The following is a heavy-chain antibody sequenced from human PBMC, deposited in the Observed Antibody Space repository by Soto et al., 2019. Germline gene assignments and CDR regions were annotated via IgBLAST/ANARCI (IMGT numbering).Heavy chain of an antibody. D-gene: IGHD3-10*01. J-gene: IGHJ3*02. CDR3: ARGVTMGRGVIINRDAFDI. CDR2: ISAYNGNT. Sequence: QVQLVQSGAEVKKPGASVKVSCKASGYTFTSYGISWVRQAPGQGLEWMGWISAYNGNTNYTQKLQGRVTMTTDTSTLPAYMELRSLRSDDTAVYYCARGVTMGRGVIINRDAFDIWGQGTMVTVSS. V-gene: IGHV1-18*01. CDR1: GYTFTSYG.